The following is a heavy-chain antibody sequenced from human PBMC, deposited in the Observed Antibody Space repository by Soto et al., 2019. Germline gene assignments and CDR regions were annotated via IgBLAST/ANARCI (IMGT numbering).Heavy chain of an antibody. J-gene: IGHJ3*02. CDR2: ITADGGT. CDR1: GFTVSSHA. D-gene: IGHD2-15*01. Sequence: EVQVLESGGGLVQPGGSLRLSCEGSGFTVSSHAMTWIRQAPGKGPEWVSTITADGGTYYADSVKGRFAMSRDTSESTLDLQMNSLGAEDTAAYYCAPHVSCSGGSCQYDAFAIRGQGTMVTVSS. V-gene: IGHV3-23*01. CDR3: APHVSCSGGSCQYDAFAI.